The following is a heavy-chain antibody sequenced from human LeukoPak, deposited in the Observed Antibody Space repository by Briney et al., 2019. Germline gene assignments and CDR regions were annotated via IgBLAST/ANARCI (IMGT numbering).Heavy chain of an antibody. CDR1: GYSFTGYY. CDR2: INPYSGDT. Sequence: ASVKVSCKASGYSFTGYYMHWVRQAPGQGFEWMGWINPYSGDTNYAQKLQGRVTMTTDTSTSTAYMELRSLRSDDTAVYYCARGVVAARPFDPWGQGTLVTVSS. V-gene: IGHV1-18*04. J-gene: IGHJ5*02. D-gene: IGHD2-15*01. CDR3: ARGVVAARPFDP.